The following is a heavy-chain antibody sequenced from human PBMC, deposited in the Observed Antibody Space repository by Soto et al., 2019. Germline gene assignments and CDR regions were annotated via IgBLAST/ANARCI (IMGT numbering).Heavy chain of an antibody. Sequence: GASVKVSCKASGYTFTGYYMHWVRQAPGQGLEWMGWINPNSGGTNYAQKFQGWVTMTRDTSISTAYMELSRLRSDDTAVYYCARDRYSSSWYDYYYYGMDVWGQGTTVTSP. D-gene: IGHD6-13*01. V-gene: IGHV1-2*04. CDR3: ARDRYSSSWYDYYYYGMDV. J-gene: IGHJ6*02. CDR1: GYTFTGYY. CDR2: INPNSGGT.